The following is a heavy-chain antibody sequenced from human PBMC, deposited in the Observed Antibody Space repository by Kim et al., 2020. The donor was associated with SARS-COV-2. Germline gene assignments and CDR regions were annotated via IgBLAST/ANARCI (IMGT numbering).Heavy chain of an antibody. CDR3: ARSRDFWSGFRGFDY. CDR1: GFTFSSYD. J-gene: IGHJ4*02. CDR2: IGTAGDT. V-gene: IGHV3-13*04. Sequence: GGSLRLSCAASGFTFSSYDMHWVRQATGKGLEWVSAIGTAGDTYYPGSVKGRFTISRENAKNSLYLQMNSLRAGDTAVYYCARSRDFWSGFRGFDYWGQGTLVTVPS. D-gene: IGHD3-3*01.